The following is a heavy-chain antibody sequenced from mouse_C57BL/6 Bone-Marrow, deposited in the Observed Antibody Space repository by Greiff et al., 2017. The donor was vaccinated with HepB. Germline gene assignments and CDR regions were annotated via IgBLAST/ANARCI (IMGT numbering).Heavy chain of an antibody. Sequence: QVQLQQSGPELVKPGASVKISCKASGYAFSSSWMNWVKQRPGKGLEWIGRIYPGDGDTNYNRKFKGKATLTADKSSSTAYMQLSSLTSEDSAVYFCARWGYYDFDYWGQGTTLTVSS. CDR2: IYPGDGDT. V-gene: IGHV1-82*01. CDR1: GYAFSSSW. J-gene: IGHJ2*01. CDR3: ARWGYYDFDY. D-gene: IGHD2-3*01.